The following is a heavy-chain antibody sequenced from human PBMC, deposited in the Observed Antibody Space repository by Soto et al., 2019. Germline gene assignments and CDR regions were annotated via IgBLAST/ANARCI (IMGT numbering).Heavy chain of an antibody. D-gene: IGHD4-17*01. CDR3: ARAPAPDYGGVGDY. J-gene: IGHJ4*02. Sequence: QVQLAESGGGVVQPGRSLRLSCAAAGFTFSSYTIHWVRQAPGKGLEWVAVISHDGSHKYYADFVKGRFTISRDNSKNTVYLQTNSLRAEDTAVYYCARAPAPDYGGVGDYWGQGTLVTVSS. CDR2: ISHDGSHK. V-gene: IGHV3-30-3*01. CDR1: GFTFSSYT.